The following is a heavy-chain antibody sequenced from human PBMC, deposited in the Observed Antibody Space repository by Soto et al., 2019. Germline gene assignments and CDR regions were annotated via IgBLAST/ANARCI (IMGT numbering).Heavy chain of an antibody. Sequence: EVQLLESGGGLVQPGGSPRLSCAASGFTFSSYAISWVRQAPGKGLEWVSAISGSGGSTYYADSVKGRFTISRDNSKNTLYLQMNRLRAEDTAVYYCAKDSMYYDFWSGYYKPQPFDYWGQGTLVTVSS. J-gene: IGHJ4*02. CDR3: AKDSMYYDFWSGYYKPQPFDY. CDR2: ISGSGGST. D-gene: IGHD3-3*01. CDR1: GFTFSSYA. V-gene: IGHV3-23*01.